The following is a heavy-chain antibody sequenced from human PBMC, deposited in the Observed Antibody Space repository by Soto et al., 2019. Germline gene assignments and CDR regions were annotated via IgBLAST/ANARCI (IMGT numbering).Heavy chain of an antibody. D-gene: IGHD5-18*01. Sequence: ASVKVSCKASGHTLTRHWMHWVRQAPGQGLEWMGVINPSGENTVYAQKFQGRVTMTRDMFTSTAYMELSSLRSDDTAVYYCARRARMGSQLWLPFDYWAQGTLVTVSS. CDR1: GHTLTRHW. J-gene: IGHJ4*02. CDR2: INPSGENT. CDR3: ARRARMGSQLWLPFDY. V-gene: IGHV1-46*01.